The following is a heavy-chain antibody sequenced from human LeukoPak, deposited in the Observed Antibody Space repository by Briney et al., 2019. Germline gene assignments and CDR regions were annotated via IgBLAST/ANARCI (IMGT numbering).Heavy chain of an antibody. CDR2: ISRDSGTI. V-gene: IGHV3-9*01. Sequence: PGGSLRLSCAASGFTFDNFAMHWVRQAPGKGLEWVSGISRDSGTIAYANSVKGRFTISRDNAKNSLYLQMNSLRAEDTALYYCAKDNEYVDYWDAFDIWGQGTMVTVS. CDR3: AKDNEYVDYWDAFDI. CDR1: GFTFDNFA. J-gene: IGHJ3*02. D-gene: IGHD3-9*01.